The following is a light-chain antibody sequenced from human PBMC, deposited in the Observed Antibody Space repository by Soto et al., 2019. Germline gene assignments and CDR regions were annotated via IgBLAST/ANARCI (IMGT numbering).Light chain of an antibody. Sequence: EIVMTQSPATLSVSPGERATLSCSASQSVSSTLAWYQHKPVQAPRLLIYGASTRATVIPARFSGSGSGTEFTLTISSLQSEDFAVYYCQQDNNWPPETFGQGTKVEIK. J-gene: IGKJ1*01. V-gene: IGKV3-15*01. CDR3: QQDNNWPPET. CDR2: GAS. CDR1: QSVSST.